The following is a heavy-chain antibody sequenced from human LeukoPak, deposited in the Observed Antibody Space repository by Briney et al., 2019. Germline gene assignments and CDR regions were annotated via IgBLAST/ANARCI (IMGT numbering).Heavy chain of an antibody. J-gene: IGHJ4*02. V-gene: IGHV1-8*01. Sequence: ASVKVSCKASGYTFTSYDIHWVRQATGQGLEWMGWMNPNSGNTGYAQKFQGRVTMTRNTSISTAYMELGSLRSEDTAVYYCARGRIAARHFHCWGQGTLVTVSS. CDR3: ARGRIAARHFHC. D-gene: IGHD6-6*01. CDR1: GYTFTSYD. CDR2: MNPNSGNT.